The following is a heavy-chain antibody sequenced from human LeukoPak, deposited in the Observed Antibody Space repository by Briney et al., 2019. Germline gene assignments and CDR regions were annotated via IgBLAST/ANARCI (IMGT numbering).Heavy chain of an antibody. V-gene: IGHV3-11*01. Sequence: GGSLRLSCAASGFNFSDFYMSWIRQAPGKGLEWLSSISLSGSTITYAASVKGRVTVSRDNAKTSLFLQMNSLRADDTADYYCASEATYSGTTCYFDYWGQGTLVTVSS. D-gene: IGHD1-14*01. CDR3: ASEATYSGTTCYFDY. CDR1: GFNFSDFY. CDR2: ISLSGSTI. J-gene: IGHJ4*02.